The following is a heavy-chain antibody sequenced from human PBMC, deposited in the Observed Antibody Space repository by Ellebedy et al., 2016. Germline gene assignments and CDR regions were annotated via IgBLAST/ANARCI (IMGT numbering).Heavy chain of an antibody. CDR3: ARDLTIFGLDYYGMDV. D-gene: IGHD3-3*01. Sequence: ASVKVSCKASGYTFTNYAMNWVRQAPGQGLEWMGWINTNTGNPTYAQGFTGRFVFSLDTSVSTAYLQISSLKAEDTAVYYCARDLTIFGLDYYGMDVWGQGTTVTVSS. V-gene: IGHV7-4-1*02. CDR1: GYTFTNYA. CDR2: INTNTGNP. J-gene: IGHJ6*02.